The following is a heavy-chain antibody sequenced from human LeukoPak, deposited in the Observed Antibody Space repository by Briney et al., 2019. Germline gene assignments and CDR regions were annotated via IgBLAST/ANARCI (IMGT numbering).Heavy chain of an antibody. J-gene: IGHJ4*02. CDR2: IKRKTDGGTA. D-gene: IGHD3-22*01. CDR3: TTDWYYYHSSGYYPIS. Sequence: GGSLRLSCAASGFPFSDVWMSWVRQAPGKGLEWVGRIKRKTDGGTADYAAPVKGRFTFSRDDSKNTLYLQMNSLKTEDTAVYYCTTDWYYYHSSGYYPISWGQGTLVTVSS. V-gene: IGHV3-15*01. CDR1: GFPFSDVW.